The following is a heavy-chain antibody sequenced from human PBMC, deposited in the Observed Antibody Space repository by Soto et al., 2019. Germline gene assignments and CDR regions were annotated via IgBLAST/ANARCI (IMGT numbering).Heavy chain of an antibody. D-gene: IGHD3-10*01. Sequence: GGSLRLSCAASGFTFSSYGMHWVRQAPGKGLEWVAIILYDGSNKYYGDSVKGRFTISRDNSNNTLYLQMNSLRAEDTAVYYCARVVGSGSYFSYYYGMDVWGQGTTVT. CDR3: ARVVGSGSYFSYYYGMDV. CDR2: ILYDGSNK. J-gene: IGHJ6*02. CDR1: GFTFSSYG. V-gene: IGHV3-33*01.